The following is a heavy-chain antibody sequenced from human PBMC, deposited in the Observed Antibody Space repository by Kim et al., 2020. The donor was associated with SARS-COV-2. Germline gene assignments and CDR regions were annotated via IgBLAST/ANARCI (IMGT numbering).Heavy chain of an antibody. D-gene: IGHD3-16*02. J-gene: IGHJ4*02. Sequence: NSGHTNYNPSLQSRVTMSVDMSKNQFSLELGSVTAADTAVYYCASALGHWGQGTLVTVSS. CDR2: NSGHT. CDR3: ASALGH. V-gene: IGHV4-4*07.